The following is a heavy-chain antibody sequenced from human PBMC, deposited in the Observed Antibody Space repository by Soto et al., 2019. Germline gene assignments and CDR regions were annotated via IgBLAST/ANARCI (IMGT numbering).Heavy chain of an antibody. V-gene: IGHV4-30-4*01. Sequence: SETLSLTCTVSGGSISSGDYYWSWIRQPPGKGLEWIGYIYYSGSTYYNPSLKSRVTISVDTSKNQFSLKLSSVTAADTAVYYCARKVLGPDSSGYYFDYWGQGTLVTVSS. CDR3: ARKVLGPDSSGYYFDY. CDR2: IYYSGST. J-gene: IGHJ4*02. CDR1: GGSISSGDYY. D-gene: IGHD3-22*01.